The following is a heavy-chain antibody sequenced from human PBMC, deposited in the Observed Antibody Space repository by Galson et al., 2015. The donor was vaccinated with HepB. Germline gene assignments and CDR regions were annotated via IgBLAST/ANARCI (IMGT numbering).Heavy chain of an antibody. V-gene: IGHV4-59*08. CDR2: IYYSGST. Sequence: SETLSLTCAVSGGSISSYYWSWIRQPPGKGLEWIGYIYYSGSTNYNPSLKSRVTISVDTSKNQFSLKLSSVTAADTAVYYCARQRIAAAGTLDVWGQGTTVTVSS. D-gene: IGHD6-13*01. CDR1: GGSISSYY. J-gene: IGHJ6*02. CDR3: ARQRIAAAGTLDV.